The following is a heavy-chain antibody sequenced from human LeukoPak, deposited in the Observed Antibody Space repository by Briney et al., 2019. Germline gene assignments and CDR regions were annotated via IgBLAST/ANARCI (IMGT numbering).Heavy chain of an antibody. J-gene: IGHJ4*02. CDR1: EFSFSSYG. CDR2: VWYDGSNQ. Sequence: GGSLRLSCAASEFSFSSYGMHWVRQAPGKGLEWVAAVWYDGSNQYYADSVKGRFTISRDNSKNALYLQMNSLRAEDTALYSCARARGEGSSSWIDYWGQGTLVTVSS. D-gene: IGHD6-13*01. V-gene: IGHV3-33*01. CDR3: ARARGEGSSSWIDY.